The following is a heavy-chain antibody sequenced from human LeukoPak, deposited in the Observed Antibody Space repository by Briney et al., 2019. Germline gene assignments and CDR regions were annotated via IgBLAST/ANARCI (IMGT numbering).Heavy chain of an antibody. Sequence: ASVKVSCKASGYTFTSYGISWVRQAPGQGLEWMGWISAYNGNTNYAQKLQGRVTMTTDTSTSTAYMELRSLRSDDTAVYYCARVPDYYDSSGYYHDAFDIWGQGTLVTVSS. CDR1: GYTFTSYG. CDR3: ARVPDYYDSSGYYHDAFDI. J-gene: IGHJ3*02. V-gene: IGHV1-18*01. CDR2: ISAYNGNT. D-gene: IGHD3-22*01.